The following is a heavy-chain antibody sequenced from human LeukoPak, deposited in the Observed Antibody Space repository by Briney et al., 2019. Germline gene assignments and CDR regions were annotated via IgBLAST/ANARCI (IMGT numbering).Heavy chain of an antibody. D-gene: IGHD6-19*01. CDR1: GGSISGYY. CDR3: ARVKPGYSSGRGWFDP. Sequence: SETLSLTCTVSGGSISGYYWSWIRQPPGKGLEWIGFSYYSGSTNYNPSLKSRVTMSVDTSKNQFSLKLSSVTAADTAVYYCARVKPGYSSGRGWFDPWGQGTLVTVSS. J-gene: IGHJ5*02. CDR2: SYYSGST. V-gene: IGHV4-59*12.